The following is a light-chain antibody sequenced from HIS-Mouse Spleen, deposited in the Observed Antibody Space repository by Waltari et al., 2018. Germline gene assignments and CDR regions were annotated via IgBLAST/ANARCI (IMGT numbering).Light chain of an antibody. CDR2: EDS. V-gene: IGLV3-10*01. CDR1: ALPKKY. CDR3: YSTDSSGNHRV. Sequence: SYELTQPPSVSVSPGQTARITCSGDALPKKYAYWYQQKSGQAPVLVSYEDSKRPSWILERFSGSSSGTMATLTISGAQVEDEADYYCYSTDSSGNHRVFGGGTKLTVL. J-gene: IGLJ2*01.